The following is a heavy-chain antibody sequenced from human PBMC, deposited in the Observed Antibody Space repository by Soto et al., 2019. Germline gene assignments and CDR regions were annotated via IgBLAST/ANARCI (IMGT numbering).Heavy chain of an antibody. J-gene: IGHJ6*02. Sequence: QVQLQESGPGLVKPSGTLSLTCAVSGGSISSSNWWSWVRQPPGKGLEWIGEIYHSGSTNYNPSLKSRVXXSXDXXKNQFSLKLSSVTAADTAVYYCARIPGDYYYGMDVWGQGTTVTVSS. V-gene: IGHV4-4*02. CDR3: ARIPGDYYYGMDV. CDR1: GGSISSSNW. CDR2: IYHSGST. D-gene: IGHD2-2*02.